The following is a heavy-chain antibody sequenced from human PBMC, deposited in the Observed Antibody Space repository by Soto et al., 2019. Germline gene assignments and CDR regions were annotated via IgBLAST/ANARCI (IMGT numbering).Heavy chain of an antibody. Sequence: ETLSLTCTVSGGSISSYYWSWIRQPPGKGLEWIGYIYYSGSTNYNPSLKSRVTISVDTSKNQFSLKLSSVTAADTAIYYCARVGGSGWNFDSWGQGILVTVSS. J-gene: IGHJ4*02. V-gene: IGHV4-59*01. D-gene: IGHD6-19*01. CDR1: GGSISSYY. CDR3: ARVGGSGWNFDS. CDR2: IYYSGST.